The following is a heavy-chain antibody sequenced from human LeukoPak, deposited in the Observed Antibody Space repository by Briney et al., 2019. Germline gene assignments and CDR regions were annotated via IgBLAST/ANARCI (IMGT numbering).Heavy chain of an antibody. V-gene: IGHV4-34*01. D-gene: IGHD3-9*01. J-gene: IGHJ4*02. CDR2: INHSGST. CDR3: AGRDIRRFFDY. Sequence: SETLSLTCAVYGGSFSGYYWSWIRQPPGKGLEWIGEINHSGSTNYNPSLKSRVTISVDTSKNQFSLKLSSVTAADTAVYYCAGRDIRRFFDYWGQGTLVTVSS. CDR1: GGSFSGYY.